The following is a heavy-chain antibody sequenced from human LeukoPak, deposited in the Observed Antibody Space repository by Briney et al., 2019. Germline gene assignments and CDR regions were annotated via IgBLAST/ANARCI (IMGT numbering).Heavy chain of an antibody. CDR2: ISYDGSNK. Sequence: PGRSLRLSCAASGSTFSSYAMHWVRQAPGKGLEWVAVISYDGSNKYYADSVKGRFTISRDNSKNTLYLQMNSLRAEDTAVYYCARDKDDCYFDYWGQGTLVTVSS. CDR1: GSTFSSYA. CDR3: ARDKDDCYFDY. J-gene: IGHJ4*02. V-gene: IGHV3-30-3*01. D-gene: IGHD3-3*01.